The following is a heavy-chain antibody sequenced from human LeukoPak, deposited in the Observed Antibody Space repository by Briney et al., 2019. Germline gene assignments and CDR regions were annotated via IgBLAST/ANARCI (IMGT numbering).Heavy chain of an antibody. J-gene: IGHJ3*02. Sequence: SVKVSCKASGGTFSSYAISWVRQAPGQGLEWMGRIIPILGIANYAQKFQGRVTITADKSTSTAYMELSSLRSEDTAVYYCEREEGILTGYYNDAFDTWGQGTMVTVSS. CDR2: IIPILGIA. D-gene: IGHD3-9*01. CDR3: EREEGILTGYYNDAFDT. CDR1: GGTFSSYA. V-gene: IGHV1-69*04.